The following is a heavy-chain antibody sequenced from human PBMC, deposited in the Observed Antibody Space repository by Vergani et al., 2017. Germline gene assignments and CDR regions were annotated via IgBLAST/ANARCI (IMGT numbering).Heavy chain of an antibody. V-gene: IGHV4-30-2*01. CDR2: IYHSGST. CDR3: ASDYCGGDCYSGGWFDP. Sequence: QLQLQESGSGLVKPSQTLSLTCAVSGGSISSGGYSWSWIRQPPGKDLEWIGYIYHSGSTYYNPSLKSRVTISVDRSKNQFSLKLSSVTAADTAVYYCASDYCGGDCYSGGWFDPWGQGTLVTVSS. CDR1: GGSISSGGYS. J-gene: IGHJ5*02. D-gene: IGHD2-21*02.